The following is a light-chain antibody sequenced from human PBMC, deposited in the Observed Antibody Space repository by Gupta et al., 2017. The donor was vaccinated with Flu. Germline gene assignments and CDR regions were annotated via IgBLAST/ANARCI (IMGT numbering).Light chain of an antibody. Sequence: QPVLRQPPSISGTPGQRIVISCSGSAPNAGNNYVDWLQQFPAAAPRLVSHSNDQRPSGGLARVSCYTAATSAAPHTSGLRSEDEAVDYWDKSDDTMRRGVFGGGTKLTVL. V-gene: IGLV1-47*02. CDR2: SND. CDR1: APNAGNNY. CDR3: DKSDDTMRRGV. J-gene: IGLJ3*02.